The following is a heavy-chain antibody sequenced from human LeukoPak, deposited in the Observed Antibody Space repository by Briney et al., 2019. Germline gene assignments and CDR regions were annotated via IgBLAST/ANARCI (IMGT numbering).Heavy chain of an antibody. CDR1: GYTFTSYG. J-gene: IGHJ6*02. CDR3: ARARVEMATITYYYYGMDV. V-gene: IGHV1-18*01. D-gene: IGHD5-24*01. Sequence: ASVKVSCKASGYTFTSYGISWVRQAPGQGLEWMGWISAYNGNTNYAQKLQGRVTMTTDTSTSTAYMELRSLRSDDTAVYYCARARVEMATITYYYYGMDVWGQGTTVTVSS. CDR2: ISAYNGNT.